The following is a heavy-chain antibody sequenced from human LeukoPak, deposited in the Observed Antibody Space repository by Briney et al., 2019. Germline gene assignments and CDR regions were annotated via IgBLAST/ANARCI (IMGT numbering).Heavy chain of an antibody. CDR2: IYPGDSDP. V-gene: IGHV5-51*01. CDR3: ARLSIRYCTNGVRPLDY. D-gene: IGHD2-8*01. Sequence: GESLKISCQASGYSFISYWIGWVRQMPGKGLEWMGIIYPGDSDPRYSPSFQGQVTMSVDESISTAYLQWSSLKASDTAMYFCARLSIRYCTNGVRPLDYWGQGTLVTVSS. CDR1: GYSFISYW. J-gene: IGHJ4*02.